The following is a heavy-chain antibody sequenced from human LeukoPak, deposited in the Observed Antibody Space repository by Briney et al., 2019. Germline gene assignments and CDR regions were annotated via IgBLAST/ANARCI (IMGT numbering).Heavy chain of an antibody. D-gene: IGHD1-26*01. CDR2: ISRSSGSSI. CDR1: GFTFSNYE. V-gene: IGHV3-48*03. Sequence: GGSLRLSCAASGFTFSNYEMNWVRQAPGKGLEWVSYISRSSGSSIYYADSVKGRFTISRDNAKNSLYLQMNSLRDEDTAVYYCARADRSGTYNFDYWGQGTLVTVSS. CDR3: ARADRSGTYNFDY. J-gene: IGHJ4*02.